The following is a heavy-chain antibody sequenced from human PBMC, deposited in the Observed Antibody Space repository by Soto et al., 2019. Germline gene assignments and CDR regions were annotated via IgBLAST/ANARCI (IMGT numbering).Heavy chain of an antibody. CDR3: ASVIFSSSSRINYYYYGMDV. D-gene: IGHD6-6*01. Sequence: SETLSLTCAVYGGSFSGYYWSWIRQPPGKGLEWIGEINHSGSTNYNPTLKSRVTISVDTSKNQFSLKLSSVTAADTAVYYCASVIFSSSSRINYYYYGMDVWGQGTTVTVSS. J-gene: IGHJ6*02. CDR2: INHSGST. CDR1: GGSFSGYY. V-gene: IGHV4-34*01.